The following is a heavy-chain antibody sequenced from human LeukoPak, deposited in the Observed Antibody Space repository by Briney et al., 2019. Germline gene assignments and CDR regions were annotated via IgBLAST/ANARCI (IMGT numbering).Heavy chain of an antibody. Sequence: GGSLRLSCVASGFTFSSYSMHWVRQAPGKGLVWVSRIYTDGSGTSSADSVKGRFTISRDNANNTLYLQMNSLRAEDTAVYYCAKSPGGELGPHYYYYMDVWGKGTTVTISS. CDR1: GFTFSSYS. V-gene: IGHV3-74*01. J-gene: IGHJ6*03. CDR2: IYTDGSGT. CDR3: AKSPGGELGPHYYYYMDV. D-gene: IGHD1-26*01.